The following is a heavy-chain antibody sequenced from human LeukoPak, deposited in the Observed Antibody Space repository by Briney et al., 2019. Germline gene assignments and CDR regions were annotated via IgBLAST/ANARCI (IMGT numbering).Heavy chain of an antibody. Sequence: KASETLSLTCTVSGGSISSSSYYWGWIRQPPGKGLEWIGSIYYSESTYYNPSLKSRVTISVDTSKNQFSLKLSSVTAADTAVYYCARHPYGDYCSGGSCPSDYWGQGTLVTVSS. J-gene: IGHJ4*02. CDR1: GGSISSSSYY. CDR2: IYYSEST. CDR3: ARHPYGDYCSGGSCPSDY. V-gene: IGHV4-39*01. D-gene: IGHD2-15*01.